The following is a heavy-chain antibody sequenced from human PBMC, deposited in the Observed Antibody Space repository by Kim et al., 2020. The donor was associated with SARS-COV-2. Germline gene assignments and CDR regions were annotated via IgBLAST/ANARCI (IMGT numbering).Heavy chain of an antibody. J-gene: IGHJ4*01. CDR3: VASHRYQLPTDYDY. CDR2: VYFNGNT. CDR1: GVSISSGGFY. Sequence: SETLSLTCIVSGVSISSGGFYWSWIRQHPGKGLEWIGNVYFNGNTQYSTSLRSRLIISVDTSKSQFSLKLNSVTAADTAVYYCVASHRYQLPTDYDYWG. V-gene: IGHV4-31*03. D-gene: IGHD2-2*01.